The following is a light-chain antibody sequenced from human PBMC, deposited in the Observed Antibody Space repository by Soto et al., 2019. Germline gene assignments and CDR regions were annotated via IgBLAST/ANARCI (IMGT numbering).Light chain of an antibody. CDR3: SSYTCISIVV. Sequence: QSALTQPASGSGSPGQSITISCTGTSSDVGGYNYVSWYQQHPGKTPKLMIYDVSNRPSGVSNRFSGSKSGNTASLTISGLQAEDEADYYCSSYTCISIVVFGGGTKLTFL. V-gene: IGLV2-14*01. CDR2: DVS. CDR1: SSDVGGYNY. J-gene: IGLJ2*01.